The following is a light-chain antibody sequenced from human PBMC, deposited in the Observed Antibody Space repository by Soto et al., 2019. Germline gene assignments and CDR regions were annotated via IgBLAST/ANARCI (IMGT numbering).Light chain of an antibody. CDR1: QSISSW. J-gene: IGKJ4*01. Sequence: DIQITQSPSTLSASVGDRVTITCRASQSISSWLAWYQQEPGKAPKLLIYDASSLESGVPSRFSGSGSGTEFTLTISSLQPDDFATYYCQQYNSYPLTFGGGTKVHIK. CDR3: QQYNSYPLT. CDR2: DAS. V-gene: IGKV1-5*01.